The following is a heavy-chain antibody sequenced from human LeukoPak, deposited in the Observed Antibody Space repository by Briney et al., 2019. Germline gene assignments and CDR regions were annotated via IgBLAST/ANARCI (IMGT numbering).Heavy chain of an antibody. CDR3: ARDVSLYDGKSGWFDP. D-gene: IGHD5/OR15-5a*01. V-gene: IGHV3-74*01. CDR1: GFTFSSSW. Sequence: GGSLRLSCAASGFTFSSSWMHWVRQAPGKGLVWVSRITRDGSSTTYADSVKGRFTTSRDKAKNTLYLQMDRLRDDDTAVYYCARDVSLYDGKSGWFDPWGQGALVYV. J-gene: IGHJ5*02. CDR2: ITRDGSST.